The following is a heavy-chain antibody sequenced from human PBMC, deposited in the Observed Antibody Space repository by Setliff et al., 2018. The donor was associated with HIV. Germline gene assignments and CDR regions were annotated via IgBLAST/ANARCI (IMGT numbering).Heavy chain of an antibody. CDR2: IKQDGSEK. V-gene: IGHV3-7*03. CDR3: ARGDVVQFRGALDP. D-gene: IGHD3-10*01. Sequence: PGGSLRLSCAASGFTFSSYWMSWVRQAPGKGLEWVANIKQDGSEKYYVDSVKGRFTISRDNAKNSLYLEMSSLRVEDTAVYLCARGDVVQFRGALDPWGQGALVTVSS. CDR1: GFTFSSYW. J-gene: IGHJ5*02.